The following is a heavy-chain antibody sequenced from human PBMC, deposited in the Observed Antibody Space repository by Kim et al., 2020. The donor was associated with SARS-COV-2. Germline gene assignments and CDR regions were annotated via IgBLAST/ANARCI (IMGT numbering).Heavy chain of an antibody. CDR3: AGEYYGSGSYQTRSDAFDI. V-gene: IGHV4-39*02. D-gene: IGHD3-10*01. CDR1: GGSISSSSYY. J-gene: IGHJ3*02. CDR2: IYYSGST. Sequence: SETLSLTCTVSGGSISSSSYYWGWIRQPPGKGLEWIGSIYYSGSTYYNPSLKSRVTISVDTSKNQFSLKLSSVTAADTAVYYCAGEYYGSGSYQTRSDAFDIWGQGTMVTVSS.